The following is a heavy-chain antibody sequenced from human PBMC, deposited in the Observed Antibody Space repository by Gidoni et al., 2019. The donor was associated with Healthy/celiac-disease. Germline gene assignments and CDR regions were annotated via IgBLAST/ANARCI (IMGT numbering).Heavy chain of an antibody. V-gene: IGHV3-49*05. CDR3: TRGGYDYYYYYGMDV. D-gene: IGHD5-12*01. Sequence: EVQLVESGGGLVKPWRSLRLSCTASGFPFGVYAMSWFRQAPGKGLEWVGFIRSKAYGGTTEYVATSVKGRFTISRDDSKSIAYLQMNSLKTEDTAVYYCTRGGYDYYYYYGMDVWGQGTTVTVSS. J-gene: IGHJ6*02. CDR2: IRSKAYGGTT. CDR1: GFPFGVYA.